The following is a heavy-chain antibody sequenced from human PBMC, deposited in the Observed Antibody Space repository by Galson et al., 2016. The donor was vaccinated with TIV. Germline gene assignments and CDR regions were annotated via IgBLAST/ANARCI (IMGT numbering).Heavy chain of an antibody. Sequence: VSSTSAAWNWIRQSPSRGLEWLGRTYYRSTWYNDYAASLKRRITINPDTSKNQFSLQLTSVTPEDAAVYYCARGAPSVFGVIMTLDYWGQGTLVTVSS. CDR1: VSSTSAA. V-gene: IGHV6-1*01. CDR3: ARGAPSVFGVIMTLDY. CDR2: TYYRSTWYN. D-gene: IGHD3-3*01. J-gene: IGHJ4*02.